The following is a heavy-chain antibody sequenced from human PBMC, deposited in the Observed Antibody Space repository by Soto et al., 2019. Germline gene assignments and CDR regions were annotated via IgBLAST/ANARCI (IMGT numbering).Heavy chain of an antibody. CDR2: INSDGSST. CDR3: AGRDCTNNICDFY. CDR1: GFAFTSYW. J-gene: IGHJ4*02. V-gene: IGHV3-74*01. D-gene: IGHD2-8*01. Sequence: GGSLRLSCAASGFAFTSYWMHWVRQPPGKGLVWVSRINSDGSSTSYADSVKGRFTISRDNAKNTLYLQMNSLRAEDTAIYYCAGRDCTNNICDFYWGQGALVTVSS.